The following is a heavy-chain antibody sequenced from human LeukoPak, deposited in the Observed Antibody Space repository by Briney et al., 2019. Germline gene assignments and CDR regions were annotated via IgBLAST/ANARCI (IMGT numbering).Heavy chain of an antibody. D-gene: IGHD3-22*01. J-gene: IGHJ4*02. CDR2: IRSKAYGGTT. Sequence: PGGSLRLSCTASGFTFCDYAMSWVRQAPGKGLEWVGFIRSKAYGGTTEYAASVKGRFTISRDDSKSIAYLQMNSLKTEDTAVYYCTRIGGTYYYDSSGYYYPDYWGQGTLVTVSS. CDR1: GFTFCDYA. CDR3: TRIGGTYYYDSSGYYYPDY. V-gene: IGHV3-49*04.